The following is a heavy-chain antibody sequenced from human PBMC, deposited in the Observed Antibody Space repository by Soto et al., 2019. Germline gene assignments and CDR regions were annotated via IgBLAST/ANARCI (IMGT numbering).Heavy chain of an antibody. CDR2: ISWNSGSI. CDR1: GFTFDDYA. J-gene: IGHJ4*02. Sequence: PGGSLRLSCAASGFTFDDYAMHWVRQAPGKGLEWVSGISWNSGSIGYADSVKGRFTISRDNAKNSLYLQMNSLRAEDTALYYCAKDIGAVAGPFDYWGQGTLVTVSS. V-gene: IGHV3-9*01. CDR3: AKDIGAVAGPFDY. D-gene: IGHD6-19*01.